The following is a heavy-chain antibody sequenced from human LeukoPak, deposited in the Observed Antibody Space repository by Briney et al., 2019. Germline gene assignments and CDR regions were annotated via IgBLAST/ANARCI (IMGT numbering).Heavy chain of an antibody. CDR2: NSAYNGNT. J-gene: IGHJ6*03. CDR3: ARANRVRYYYDSSGTDYYMDV. D-gene: IGHD3-22*01. Sequence: ASVKVSCKASGYTFTSYGISWVRQAPGQGLEWMGLNSAYNGNTNYAQKLQGRVTMTTDTSTSTAYMELRSLRSDDTAVYYCARANRVRYYYDSSGTDYYMDVWGKGTPVTVSS. V-gene: IGHV1-18*01. CDR1: GYTFTSYG.